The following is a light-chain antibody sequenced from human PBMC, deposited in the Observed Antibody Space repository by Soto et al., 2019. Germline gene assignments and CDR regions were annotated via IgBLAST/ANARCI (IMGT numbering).Light chain of an antibody. V-gene: IGLV1-40*01. CDR2: GNH. Sequence: QSVLPHPPSLSRAPGHAFIISCRRSSSNIGAPYDVNWYRQLPGTVPKLLIYGNHNRPSGVPDRFSGSKSGTSASLAITGLQAEDESDYYCQSYDSSLSGYVFGTGTKVTVL. CDR1: SSNIGAPYD. CDR3: QSYDSSLSGYV. J-gene: IGLJ1*01.